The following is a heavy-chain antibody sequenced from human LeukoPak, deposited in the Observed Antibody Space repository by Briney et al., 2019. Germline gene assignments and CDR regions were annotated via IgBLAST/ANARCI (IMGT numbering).Heavy chain of an antibody. V-gene: IGHV4-34*01. CDR2: INHSGGT. D-gene: IGHD3-16*01. CDR3: GRGPFGEVKSGARGDYLDY. CDR1: GGSFSGYF. Sequence: SETLSLTCAVYGGSFSGYFWSWIRQPPGKGLEWIGEINHSGGTNYNPSLKSRVTISVDTSKNQFSLKMNSVTAADTAVYYCGRGPFGEVKSGARGDYLDYWGQGTLVTVSS. J-gene: IGHJ4*02.